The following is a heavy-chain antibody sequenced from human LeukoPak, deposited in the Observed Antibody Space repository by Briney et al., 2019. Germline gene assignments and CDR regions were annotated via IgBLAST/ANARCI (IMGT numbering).Heavy chain of an antibody. D-gene: IGHD3-10*01. CDR1: GASVSSSSYY. CDR3: ARATAEWFRDDWNHSLGNWFDP. V-gene: IGHV4-39*07. Sequence: SSETLSLTCTVSGASVSSSSYYRGWIRQPPGKGLEWIASISYSGSTYYNPSLKSRVTISVDTSKNQVSLKLTSVTAADTAVYFCARATAEWFRDDWNHSLGNWFDPWGQGTLVTVSS. J-gene: IGHJ5*02. CDR2: ISYSGST.